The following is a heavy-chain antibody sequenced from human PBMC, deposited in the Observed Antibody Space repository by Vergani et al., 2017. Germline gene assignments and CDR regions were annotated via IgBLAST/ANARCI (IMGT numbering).Heavy chain of an antibody. J-gene: IGHJ4*02. D-gene: IGHD3-22*01. CDR2: INPNSSGT. CDR3: ARWNSITMIIGAFGIYFDC. Sequence: QVQLVQSGAEVKKPGASVKVSCKASGYTFTGYYMHWVRQASGQGLKWMGWINPNSSGTNDALKVQGRVTMTRDTSISAAYMGMGRLRSDDTAVYYCARWNSITMIIGAFGIYFDCWGQGTLVTVSS. CDR1: GYTFTGYY. V-gene: IGHV1-2*02.